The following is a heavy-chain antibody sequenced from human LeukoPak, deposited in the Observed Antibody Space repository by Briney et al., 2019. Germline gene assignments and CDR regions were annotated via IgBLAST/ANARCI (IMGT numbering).Heavy chain of an antibody. CDR1: GYTFTTYG. CDR2: ISAYNGNT. CDR3: ARERYVAVPGRVDY. Sequence: ASVNVSCKASGYTFTTYGISWVRQAPGQGLEWMGWISAYNGNTNYAQKLQGRVTMTTDTSTSTAYMELRSLRSDDTAVYYCARERYVAVPGRVDYWGQGTLVTVSS. V-gene: IGHV1-18*01. D-gene: IGHD6-13*01. J-gene: IGHJ4*02.